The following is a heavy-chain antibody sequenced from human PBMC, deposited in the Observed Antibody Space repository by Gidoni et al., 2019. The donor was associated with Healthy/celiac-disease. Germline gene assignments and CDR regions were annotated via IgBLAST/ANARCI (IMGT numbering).Heavy chain of an antibody. CDR3: AKERGITMVQGVKGWFDP. J-gene: IGHJ5*02. V-gene: IGHV3-23*01. CDR2: ISGSGGST. Sequence: EVQLLESGGGLVQPGGSLRLSCAASGFTFSSYAMSWGRQAPGKGLEWVSAISGSGGSTYSEDSVKGRFTISRDNSKNTLYLQMNSLRAEDTGVYYCAKERGITMVQGVKGWFDPWGQGTLVTVSS. CDR1: GFTFSSYA. D-gene: IGHD3-10*01.